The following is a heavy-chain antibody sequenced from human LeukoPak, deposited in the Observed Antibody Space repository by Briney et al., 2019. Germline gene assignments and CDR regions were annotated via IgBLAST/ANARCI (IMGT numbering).Heavy chain of an antibody. Sequence: GASVKVSCKASGYTFTSYDINWVRQATGQGLEWMGWMNPNSGNTGYAQKFQGRVTITRNTSISTAYMELSSLRSEDTAVYYCARVGQALRARYCSCGSCKFDPWGQGTLVTVSS. V-gene: IGHV1-8*03. D-gene: IGHD2-15*01. J-gene: IGHJ5*02. CDR3: ARVGQALRARYCSCGSCKFDP. CDR2: MNPNSGNT. CDR1: GYTFTSYD.